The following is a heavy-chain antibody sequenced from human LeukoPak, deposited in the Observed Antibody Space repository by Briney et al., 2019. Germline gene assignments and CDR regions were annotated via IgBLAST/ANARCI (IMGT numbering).Heavy chain of an antibody. CDR3: ARQRERIAAAGTVSWFDP. J-gene: IGHJ5*02. CDR1: GGSISSSSYY. D-gene: IGHD6-13*01. CDR2: IYYSGST. V-gene: IGHV4-39*01. Sequence: PSETLSLTCTVSGGSISSSSYYWGWIRQPPGKGLEWIGSIYYSGSTYYNPSLKSRVTISVDTSKNQFSLKLSSVTAADTAVYYCARQRERIAAAGTVSWFDPWGQGTLVTVSS.